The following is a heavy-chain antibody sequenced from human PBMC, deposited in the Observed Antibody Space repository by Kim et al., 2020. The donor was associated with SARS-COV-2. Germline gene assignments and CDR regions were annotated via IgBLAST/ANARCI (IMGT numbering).Heavy chain of an antibody. J-gene: IGHJ4*02. CDR2: NVNT. D-gene: IGHD6-19*01. CDR3: ARGKWLVDF. Sequence: NVNTGYSQNFQGRVTITMDTFVTTTYMEVSSLRSEDTAVYYCARGKWLVDFWGQGTLVTVSS. V-gene: IGHV1-3*01.